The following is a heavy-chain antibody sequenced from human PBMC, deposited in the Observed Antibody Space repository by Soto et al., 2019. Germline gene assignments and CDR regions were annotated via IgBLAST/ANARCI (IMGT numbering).Heavy chain of an antibody. CDR3: ARAPYCSSTSCPPNWFDP. D-gene: IGHD2-2*01. J-gene: IGHJ5*02. CDR2: ISSSSSYI. Sequence: GGSLGHSCAASGFVFSGYGMNWVRQAPGKGLEWVSSISSSSSYIYYADSVKGRFTISRDNAKNSLYLQMNSLRAEDTAVYYCARAPYCSSTSCPPNWFDPWGQGTLVTVSS. CDR1: GFVFSGYG. V-gene: IGHV3-21*01.